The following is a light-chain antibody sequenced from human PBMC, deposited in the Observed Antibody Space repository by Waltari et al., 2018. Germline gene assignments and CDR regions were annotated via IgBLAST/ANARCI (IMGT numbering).Light chain of an antibody. CDR1: QRISNW. Sequence: DIQMTQSPSTLSASVGDRVTITCRASQRISNWLAWYQQKPGKAPKLLIYKASSLESGVPSRFSGSGSGTEFTLTISSLQPDDFATYYCQQYNSYSVTFGQGTKLEIK. CDR2: KAS. V-gene: IGKV1-5*03. CDR3: QQYNSYSVT. J-gene: IGKJ2*01.